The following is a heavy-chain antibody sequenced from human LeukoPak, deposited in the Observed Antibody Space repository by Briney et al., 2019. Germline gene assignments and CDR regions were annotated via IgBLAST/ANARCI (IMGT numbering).Heavy chain of an antibody. CDR2: MNPNSGNT. D-gene: IGHD3-10*01. CDR1: GYTFTSYD. J-gene: IGHJ5*02. CDR3: AFNYYGSGSQNWFDP. V-gene: IGHV1-8*03. Sequence: AASVKVSCKASGYTFTSYDINWVRQATGQGLEWMGWMNPNSGNTGYAQKFQGRVTITRNTSISTAYMELSSLRSEDTAVYYCAFNYYGSGSQNWFDPWGQGTLVTVSS.